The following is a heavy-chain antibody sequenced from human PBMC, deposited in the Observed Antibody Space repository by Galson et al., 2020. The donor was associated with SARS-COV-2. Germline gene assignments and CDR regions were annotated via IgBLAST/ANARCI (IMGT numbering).Heavy chain of an antibody. CDR1: GFDFKDFW. CDR2: IRGDGSET. J-gene: IGHJ4*02. Sequence: GGSLRLSCAVSGFDFKDFWMSWFRQASGKGLEWVANIRGDGSETNYADSVKGRFSISRDNDENSLYLQMNSLRVEDTAVYYCSREGWQGGYWGQGTRVTVSS. CDR3: SREGWQGGY. V-gene: IGHV3-7*01.